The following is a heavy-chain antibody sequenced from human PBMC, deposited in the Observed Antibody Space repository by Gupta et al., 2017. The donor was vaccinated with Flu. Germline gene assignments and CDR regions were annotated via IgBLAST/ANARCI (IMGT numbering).Heavy chain of an antibody. Sequence: EVQLVESGGGLLKPGGSLRLSCAVSGFTISGYSMNWVRQAPGKGLEWVSSISSSSSYIYYADSVKGRFTISRDNAKNSLYLQINSLRAEDTAVYYCVRDGAGPTVPRRDFDYWGQGTLVTVSS. V-gene: IGHV3-21*02. J-gene: IGHJ4*02. CDR2: ISSSSSYI. D-gene: IGHD4-4*01. CDR1: GFTISGYS. CDR3: VRDGAGPTVPRRDFDY.